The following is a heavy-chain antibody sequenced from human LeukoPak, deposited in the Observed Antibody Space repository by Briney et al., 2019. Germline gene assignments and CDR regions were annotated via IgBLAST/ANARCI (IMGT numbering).Heavy chain of an antibody. CDR2: ISGSGGNT. CDR3: AKDRGWFDP. CDR1: GFTFSSYA. Sequence: TGGSLRLSCAASGFTFSSYAMSWLREAPGKGLEWVSGISGSGGNTHYADSVKGRFTISRDNSKNTLYLQMNSLRAEDTAVYYCAKDRGWFDPWGQGTLVTVSS. J-gene: IGHJ5*02. V-gene: IGHV3-23*01.